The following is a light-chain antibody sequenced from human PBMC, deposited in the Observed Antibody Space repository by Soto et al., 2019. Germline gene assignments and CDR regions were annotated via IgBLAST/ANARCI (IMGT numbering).Light chain of an antibody. CDR3: QQYSHLIT. CDR2: DAS. Sequence: DIQMTQSPSSLSASVGDRVTITCQASQDISNYLNWYQQKLGKAPKLLIYDASNLETGVPSRFSGSGSGTDFTCTSSSLQPEDMATYYCQQYSHLITFGQGTRLEIK. CDR1: QDISNY. J-gene: IGKJ5*01. V-gene: IGKV1-33*01.